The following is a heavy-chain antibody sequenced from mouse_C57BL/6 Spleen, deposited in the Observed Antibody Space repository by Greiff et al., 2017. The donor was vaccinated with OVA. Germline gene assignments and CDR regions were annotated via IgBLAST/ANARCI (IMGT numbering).Heavy chain of an antibody. D-gene: IGHD2-5*01. J-gene: IGHJ1*03. CDR3: AIAYYSNYDGYFDV. V-gene: IGHV1-74*01. CDR2: LHPSDSDT. CDR1: GYTFTSYW. Sequence: VQLQQPGAELVKPGASVKVSCKASGYTFTSYWLHWVKQRPGQGLEWIGRLHPSDSDTNYNQKFKGKATLTVDKSSCTAYMQLSSLTSEDSAVYYCAIAYYSNYDGYFDVWGTGTTVTVSS.